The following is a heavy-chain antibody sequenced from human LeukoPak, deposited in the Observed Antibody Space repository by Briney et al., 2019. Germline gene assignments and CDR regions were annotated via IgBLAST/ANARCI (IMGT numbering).Heavy chain of an antibody. Sequence: GGSLRLSCAASGFTFDDYAMHWVRQAPGKGLEWVSGISWNSGSIGYADSVKGRFTISRDNAKNSLYLQMNSLRAEDTALYYCAKENYGDYPPHYFDYWGQGTLVTVSS. D-gene: IGHD4-17*01. J-gene: IGHJ4*02. V-gene: IGHV3-9*01. CDR2: ISWNSGSI. CDR3: AKENYGDYPPHYFDY. CDR1: GFTFDDYA.